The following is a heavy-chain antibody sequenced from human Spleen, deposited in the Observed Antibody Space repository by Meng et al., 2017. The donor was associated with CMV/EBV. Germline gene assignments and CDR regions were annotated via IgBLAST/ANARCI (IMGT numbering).Heavy chain of an antibody. V-gene: IGHV3-30*02. Sequence: GESLKISCVASGFDFSKTGMHWVRQVPGKGLEWVTDIRSDGNDRWYADAVRGRFTVSRDISKNTVYLQINSMRTEDTAVYYCVKDWAWAFDFWGQGTLVTVSS. CDR3: VKDWAWAFDF. J-gene: IGHJ4*02. CDR1: GFDFSKTG. CDR2: IRSDGNDR. D-gene: IGHD3-16*01.